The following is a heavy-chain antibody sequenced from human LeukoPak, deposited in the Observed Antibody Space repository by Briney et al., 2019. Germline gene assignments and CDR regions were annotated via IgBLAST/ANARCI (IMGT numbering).Heavy chain of an antibody. CDR2: FYARGNS. D-gene: IGHD2-21*02. J-gene: IGHJ4*01. CDR3: AKELPGAGLFDS. Sequence: SETLSLTCTVSGASISAYYWNWIRQPAGKGLEWIGHFYARGNSNYNPSPKSRVTMSVDTSKSHFSLKLRSVTAADSAVYYCAKELPGAGLFDSWGLGTLVTVSS. CDR1: GASISAYY. V-gene: IGHV4-4*07.